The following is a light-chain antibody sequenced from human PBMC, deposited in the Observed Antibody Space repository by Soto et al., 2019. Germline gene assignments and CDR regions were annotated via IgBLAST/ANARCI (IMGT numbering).Light chain of an antibody. CDR1: SSDVGAYNY. J-gene: IGLJ1*01. V-gene: IGLV2-14*01. CDR2: GVS. CDR3: SSYTSSTFYV. Sequence: QSVLTQPASVSGSPGQSITISCTGTSSDVGAYNYVSWYQQHPGTAPKLLICGVSDRPSGVSNRFSGSKSGNMASLTISGLQAEDEATYYCSSYTSSTFYVFGTGTKLTVL.